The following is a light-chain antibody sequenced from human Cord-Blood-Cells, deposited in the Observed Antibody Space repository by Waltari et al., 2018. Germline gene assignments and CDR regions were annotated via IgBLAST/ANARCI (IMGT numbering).Light chain of an antibody. Sequence: EIVLTQSPGTLSLSPGERATLPCRASPSVSSSYLACYQQQPDQAPRLLIYGASSRATGIPDRFSCSGSGTDFTLTISRLEPEDFAVYYCQQYGSSPWTFGQGTKVEIK. J-gene: IGKJ1*01. V-gene: IGKV3-20*01. CDR1: PSVSSSY. CDR2: GAS. CDR3: QQYGSSPWT.